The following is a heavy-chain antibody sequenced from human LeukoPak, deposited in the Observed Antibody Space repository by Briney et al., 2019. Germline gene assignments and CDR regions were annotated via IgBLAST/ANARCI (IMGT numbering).Heavy chain of an antibody. CDR3: ARDLRSIAARPVDAFDI. D-gene: IGHD6-6*01. V-gene: IGHV3-48*02. Sequence: GGSLRLSCAASGFPFSSYSTNWVPQAPGKGLEWVSYISSSSSTIYYADSVKGRFTISRDNAKNSLYLQMNSLRDEDTAVYYCARDLRSIAARPVDAFDIWGQGTMVTVSS. CDR2: ISSSSSTI. CDR1: GFPFSSYS. J-gene: IGHJ3*02.